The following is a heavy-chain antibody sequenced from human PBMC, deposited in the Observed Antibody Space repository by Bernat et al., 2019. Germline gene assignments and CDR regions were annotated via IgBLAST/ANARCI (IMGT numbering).Heavy chain of an antibody. CDR2: ISGSSSYI. D-gene: IGHD2-2*01. CDR3: AREGMAYCSSTSCPLDY. J-gene: IGHJ4*02. CDR1: GFMFSDHY. V-gene: IGHV3-11*06. Sequence: VHLVESGGGLVQPGGSLRLSCAASGFMFSDHYMDWVRQAPGKGLEWVSYISGSSSYIYYADSVKGRFTISRDNAKNSLYLRMNSLRVEDTAVYYCAREGMAYCSSTSCPLDYWGQGTLVTVSS.